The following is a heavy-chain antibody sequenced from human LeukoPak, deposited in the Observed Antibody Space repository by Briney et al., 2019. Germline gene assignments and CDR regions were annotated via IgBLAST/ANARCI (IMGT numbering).Heavy chain of an antibody. Sequence: GGSLRLSCAASGFTFSSYAMSWVRLAPGKGLEWVSAISGSGGSTYYADSVKGRFTISRDNSKNTLYLQMNSLRAEDTAVYYCAKADMYYYDSSGYARGYFDYWGQGTLVTVSS. CDR2: ISGSGGST. J-gene: IGHJ4*02. D-gene: IGHD3-22*01. CDR1: GFTFSSYA. CDR3: AKADMYYYDSSGYARGYFDY. V-gene: IGHV3-23*01.